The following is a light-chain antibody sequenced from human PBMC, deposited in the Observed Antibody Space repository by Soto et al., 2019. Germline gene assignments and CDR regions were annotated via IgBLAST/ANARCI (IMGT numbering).Light chain of an antibody. CDR1: SSDFGGSEF. CDR2: DAT. J-gene: IGLJ3*02. CDR3: CSYTYTYSV. Sequence: QSALTQPRSVSASPGQSVAISCTKTSSDFGGSEFVSWYQQQPGKAPKLIIYDATQRPSGVPDRFSGSKSGDTASLTISGPQAEDEADYYCCSYTYTYSVFGGGTKLTVL. V-gene: IGLV2-11*01.